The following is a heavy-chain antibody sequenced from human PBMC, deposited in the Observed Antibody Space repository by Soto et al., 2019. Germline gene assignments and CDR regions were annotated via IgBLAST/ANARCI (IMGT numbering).Heavy chain of an antibody. V-gene: IGHV3-30*18. CDR2: VSHDGRNT. J-gene: IGHJ4*02. Sequence: VQLVESGGGVVQPGRSLRLSCAASGFTFSDYAMHWVRQAPGKGLEWVAVVSHDGRNTHYSDSVKGRFTISRDSSTKTVSLEMTSLRAEDTAVYYWAKGGRQWLVTSDFNYWGQGALVTVSS. CDR3: AKGGRQWLVTSDFNY. D-gene: IGHD6-19*01. CDR1: GFTFSDYA.